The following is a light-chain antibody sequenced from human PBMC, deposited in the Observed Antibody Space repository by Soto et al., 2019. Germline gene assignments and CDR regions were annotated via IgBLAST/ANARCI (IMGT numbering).Light chain of an antibody. V-gene: IGKV1-39*01. CDR1: QSINNY. CDR2: AAT. CDR3: QQSYNSPYT. Sequence: IQMTQSPSSLSASLGDRVTITCRASQSINNYLDWYQQEEGKAPKLLIYAATSLQSGVPSRFSGSGSGTEFTLTISSLQPGDFATYYCQQSYNSPYTFGLGTKLEF. J-gene: IGKJ1*01.